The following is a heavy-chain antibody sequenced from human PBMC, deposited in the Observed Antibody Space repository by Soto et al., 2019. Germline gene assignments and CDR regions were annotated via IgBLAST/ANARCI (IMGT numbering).Heavy chain of an antibody. Sequence: EVQLVESGGGLVQPGRSLRLSCAASGFTFDDYAMHWVRQAPGKGLEWVSGISWNRGSIGYADSVKGRFTISRDNAKNSLYLQMNSLRAEDTVLYYCAKTTYYDILTGPVDYWGQGTLVTVSS. CDR3: AKTTYYDILTGPVDY. V-gene: IGHV3-9*01. CDR1: GFTFDDYA. D-gene: IGHD3-9*01. CDR2: ISWNRGSI. J-gene: IGHJ4*02.